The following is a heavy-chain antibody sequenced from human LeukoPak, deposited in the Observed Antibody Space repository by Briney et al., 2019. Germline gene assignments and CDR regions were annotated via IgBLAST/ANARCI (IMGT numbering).Heavy chain of an antibody. CDR2: ISHDGSNK. D-gene: IGHD4-17*01. CDR1: GFTFSSYA. J-gene: IGHJ1*01. Sequence: PGRSLRLSCAASGFTFSSYAMHWVRQAPGKGLEWVAVISHDGSNKYYADSVKGRFTIFRDNSKNTLYLQMNSLRAEDTAVYYCARDMATVTIPTTWGQGTLVTVSS. V-gene: IGHV3-30-3*01. CDR3: ARDMATVTIPTT.